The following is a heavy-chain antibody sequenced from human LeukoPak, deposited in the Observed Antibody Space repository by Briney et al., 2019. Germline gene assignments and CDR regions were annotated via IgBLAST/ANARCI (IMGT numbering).Heavy chain of an antibody. CDR1: GYTFTSYD. CDR3: AGISGSCDY. Sequence: GASVKVSCKASGYTFTSYDINWVRQAPGQGLEWMGWINPNSGGTNYAQKFQGRVTMTRDTSISTAYIELSRLRSDDTAVYYCAGISGSCDYWGQGTLVTVSS. J-gene: IGHJ4*02. V-gene: IGHV1-2*02. D-gene: IGHD3-10*01. CDR2: INPNSGGT.